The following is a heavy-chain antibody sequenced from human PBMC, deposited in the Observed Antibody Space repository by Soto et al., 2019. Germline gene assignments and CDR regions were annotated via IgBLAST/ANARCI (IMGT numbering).Heavy chain of an antibody. CDR3: ARRSHIVVAPT. J-gene: IGHJ4*02. V-gene: IGHV4-39*01. Sequence: SETMSLPCTVSGGSISRSCYYRCWIRQPPGKGLEWIGSSYYSGSTYYNPSLKSRVTISVDTSKNQFSLKLSSVTAADTAVYYCARRSHIVVAPTWGQGALVTVSS. CDR2: SYYSGST. CDR1: GGSISRSCYY. D-gene: IGHD2-21*01.